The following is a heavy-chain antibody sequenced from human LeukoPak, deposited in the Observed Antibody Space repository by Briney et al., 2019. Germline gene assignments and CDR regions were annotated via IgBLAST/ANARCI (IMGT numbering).Heavy chain of an antibody. V-gene: IGHV1-2*02. CDR2: IKPNSGDT. CDR1: GFTLTGYY. J-gene: IGHJ6*03. D-gene: IGHD2-2*01. Sequence: VASVKVSCKASGFTLTGYYMHWVRQDPRQGLQWTGWIKPNSGDTDYAQKFQGRVTMTRDTSISTVYMELSSLRSDDTAVYYCARADSVPAGDYHYWYMDVWGKGTTVTVSS. CDR3: ARADSVPAGDYHYWYMDV.